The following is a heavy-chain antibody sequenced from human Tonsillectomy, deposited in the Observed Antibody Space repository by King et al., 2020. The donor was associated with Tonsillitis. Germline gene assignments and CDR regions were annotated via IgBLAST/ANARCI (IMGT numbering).Heavy chain of an antibody. D-gene: IGHD1-26*01. CDR2: IYYSGST. J-gene: IGHJ4*02. CDR1: GGSMSSYY. Sequence: QLQESGPGLVKPSETLSLTCTVSGGSMSSYYWSWIRQPPGKGLEWIGYIYYSGSTNYNPSLKSRVTISVDTSKNQFSLKLSSVPAADTAVYYCARVDGGSYSTNFDYWGQGTLVTVSS. V-gene: IGHV4-59*01. CDR3: ARVDGGSYSTNFDY.